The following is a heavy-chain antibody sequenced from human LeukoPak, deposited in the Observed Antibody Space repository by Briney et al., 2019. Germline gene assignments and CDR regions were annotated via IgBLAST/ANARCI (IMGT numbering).Heavy chain of an antibody. Sequence: SETLSLTCAVYGGSFSGYYWSWIRQPPGKGLEWIGEINHSGSTNYNPSLKSRVTISVDTSKNQFSLKLSSVTAADTAVYYCARDWGATNGVDAFDIWGQGTMVTVSS. CDR3: ARDWGATNGVDAFDI. V-gene: IGHV4-34*01. D-gene: IGHD1-26*01. J-gene: IGHJ3*02. CDR1: GGSFSGYY. CDR2: INHSGST.